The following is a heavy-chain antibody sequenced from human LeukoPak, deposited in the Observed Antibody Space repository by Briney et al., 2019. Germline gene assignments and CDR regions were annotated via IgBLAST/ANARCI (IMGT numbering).Heavy chain of an antibody. Sequence: GGSLRLSCVVSGFSLSNAWMKWVRQAPGKGPEWIGRSKSKADGGIIQYATPVKDRFTISRDDSRNTLFLQMNSLRTEDTAIYYCSVYRDSGGQPNRYDYWGQGTLVTVSS. CDR3: SVYRDSGGQPNRYDY. CDR1: GFSLSNAW. V-gene: IGHV3-15*01. J-gene: IGHJ4*02. D-gene: IGHD3-22*01. CDR2: SKSKADGGII.